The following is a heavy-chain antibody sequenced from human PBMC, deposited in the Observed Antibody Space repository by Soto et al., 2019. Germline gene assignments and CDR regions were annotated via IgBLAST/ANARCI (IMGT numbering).Heavy chain of an antibody. CDR1: GYSFTNYG. V-gene: IGHV1-18*01. CDR2: ISGYNGNT. Sequence: QIHLEQSRIEMKEPGTSLKISCATSGYSFTNYGISWVRQAPGQGLEWMGWISGYNGNTKYAQSFHDRVVMNADKFTSTGYLEMRNLRSNDTAVYYCARANTWVTGRVGTHWGQGTKVTVSS. J-gene: IGHJ4*02. CDR3: ARANTWVTGRVGTH. D-gene: IGHD1-1*01.